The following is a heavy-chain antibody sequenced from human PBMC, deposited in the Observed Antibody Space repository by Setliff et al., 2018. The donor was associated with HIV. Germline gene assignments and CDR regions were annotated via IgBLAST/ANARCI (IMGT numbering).Heavy chain of an antibody. Sequence: ASVKVSCKASGYTFTSYGLSWVRQAPGQGLEWMGWISDYNSNTEYAQKLQGRVTMTKDTSTSTAYMELRSLRPDDTAVYFCARRADWFDLWGQGTLGTV. CDR1: GYTFTSYG. CDR2: ISDYNSNT. V-gene: IGHV1-18*01. J-gene: IGHJ5*02. CDR3: ARRADWFDL.